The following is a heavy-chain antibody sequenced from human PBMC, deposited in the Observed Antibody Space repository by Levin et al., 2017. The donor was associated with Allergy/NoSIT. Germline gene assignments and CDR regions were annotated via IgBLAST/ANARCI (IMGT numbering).Heavy chain of an antibody. CDR3: ARRTPVGRFDP. D-gene: IGHD3/OR15-3a*01. V-gene: IGHV5-51*01. Sequence: KVSCKGSDYIFTTYWIVWVRQTPGKGLEWMGIIQPGDSDARYSPSFQGQVTLSADKSISTAYLQWNSLKASDTAVYYCARRTPVGRFDPWGQGTLVTVSS. J-gene: IGHJ5*02. CDR2: IQPGDSDA. CDR1: DYIFTTYW.